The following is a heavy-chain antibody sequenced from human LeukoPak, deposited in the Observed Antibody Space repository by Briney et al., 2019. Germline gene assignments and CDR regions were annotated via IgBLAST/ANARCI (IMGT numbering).Heavy chain of an antibody. D-gene: IGHD5-18*01. J-gene: IGHJ5*02. CDR2: ISWNSGTI. Sequence: GGSLRLSCAASGFTFDEYAMHWVRQVPGKGLAWVSGISWNSGTIDYADSVKGRFIISRDNAKSSLYLQMNSLRAEDTALYYCAKGEKSRSSYGAALNNWFAPWGQGTLVTVSS. CDR1: GFTFDEYA. CDR3: AKGEKSRSSYGAALNNWFAP. V-gene: IGHV3-9*01.